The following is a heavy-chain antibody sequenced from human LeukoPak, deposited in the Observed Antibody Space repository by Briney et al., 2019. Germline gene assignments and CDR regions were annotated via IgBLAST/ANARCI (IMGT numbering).Heavy chain of an antibody. D-gene: IGHD5-12*01. CDR2: INQSGST. Sequence: SETLSLTCAVYGGSFSGYYWSWIRQPPGKGLEWIGEINQSGSTNYNPSLKSRVTISVDTSKNQFSLKLSSVTAADTAVYYCARRGGYDYSGDYWGQGTLVTVSS. CDR1: GGSFSGYY. V-gene: IGHV4-34*01. J-gene: IGHJ4*02. CDR3: ARRGGYDYSGDY.